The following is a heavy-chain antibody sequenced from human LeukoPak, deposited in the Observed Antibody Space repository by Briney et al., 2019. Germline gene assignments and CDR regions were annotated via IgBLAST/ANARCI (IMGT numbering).Heavy chain of an antibody. CDR2: INPNSGGT. CDR3: ARGSWGAVAGIEGY. Sequence: ASVKVSCKTSGYRITDFYMHWVRQAPGQGLEWMGWINPNSGGTNYAQKFQGRVTMTRDTSISTAYMELSRLRSDDTAVYYCARGSWGAVAGIEGYWGQGTLVTVSS. D-gene: IGHD6-19*01. CDR1: GYRITDFY. J-gene: IGHJ4*02. V-gene: IGHV1-2*02.